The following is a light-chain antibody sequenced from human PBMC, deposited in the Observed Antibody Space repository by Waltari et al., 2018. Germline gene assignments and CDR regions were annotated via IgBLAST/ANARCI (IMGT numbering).Light chain of an antibody. J-gene: IGLJ1*01. CDR3: HVWDVNSDHYI. Sequence: SYVLTQAPSVSVAPGQTARITCGGHNLGTKSVHWYQQKPGQAPGMVVSDDSDRPPGSPERFSGANSRNTATLTISRVEAGDEADYYCHVWDVNSDHYIFGSGTTVTVL. CDR1: NLGTKS. CDR2: DDS. V-gene: IGLV3-21*02.